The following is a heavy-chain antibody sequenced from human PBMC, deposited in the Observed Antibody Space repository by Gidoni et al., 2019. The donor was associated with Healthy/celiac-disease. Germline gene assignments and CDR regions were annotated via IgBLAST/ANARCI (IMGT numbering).Heavy chain of an antibody. Sequence: QVQLVQSGAEVKKPGASVKVSCKASGYTFTSYAMHWVRQAPGQRLEWMGWINDGNGNTKYSQKFQGRVTITRDTSASTAYMELSSLRSEDTAVYYCARDYYMVRGVHFDYWGQGTLVTVSS. CDR1: GYTFTSYA. D-gene: IGHD3-10*01. CDR2: INDGNGNT. CDR3: ARDYYMVRGVHFDY. J-gene: IGHJ4*02. V-gene: IGHV1-3*01.